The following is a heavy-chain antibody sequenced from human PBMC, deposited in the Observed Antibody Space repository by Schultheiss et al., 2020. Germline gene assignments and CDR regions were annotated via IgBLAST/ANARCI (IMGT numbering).Heavy chain of an antibody. CDR2: INPNSGGT. CDR3: ARDRFWSGYLFFDY. V-gene: IGHV1-2*04. D-gene: IGHD3-3*01. CDR1: GYTFTGYY. Sequence: ASVKVSCKASGYTFTGYYMHWVRQAPGQGLEWMGRINPNSGGTNYAQKFQGWVTMTRDTSISTAYMELSSLRSEDTAVYYFARDRFWSGYLFFDYWGQGTRVTV. J-gene: IGHJ4*02.